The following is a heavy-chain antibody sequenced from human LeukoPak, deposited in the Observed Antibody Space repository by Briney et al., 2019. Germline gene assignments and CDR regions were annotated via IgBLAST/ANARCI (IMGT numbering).Heavy chain of an antibody. Sequence: ASLKLSCKASGYTFTSYYMHWVRQAPGQGLEWMGIINPSGGSTSYAQKFQGRVTMTRDTSTSTVYMELRSLRSEDTAVYYCARAWGAATLPGPWGQGTLVTVSS. J-gene: IGHJ5*02. D-gene: IGHD2-15*01. CDR2: INPSGGST. V-gene: IGHV1-46*01. CDR3: ARAWGAATLPGP. CDR1: GYTFTSYY.